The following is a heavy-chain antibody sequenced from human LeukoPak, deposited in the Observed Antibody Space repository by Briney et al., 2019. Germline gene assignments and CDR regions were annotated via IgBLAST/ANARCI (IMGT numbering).Heavy chain of an antibody. CDR1: GGSFSGYY. Sequence: ETLSLTCAVYGGSFSGYYWSWIRQPPGKGLEWVANIRQDGSETNYVDPVRGRFTIARDNTKNSLYLQMTSLRGEDTAVYYCASRAGKPGNTPWCFDYWGQGALVTVSS. V-gene: IGHV3-7*01. CDR3: ASRAGKPGNTPWCFDY. CDR2: IRQDGSET. J-gene: IGHJ4*02. D-gene: IGHD1-7*01.